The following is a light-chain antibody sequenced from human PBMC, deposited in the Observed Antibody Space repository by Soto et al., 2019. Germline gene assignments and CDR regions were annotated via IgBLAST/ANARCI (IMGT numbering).Light chain of an antibody. V-gene: IGLV2-14*01. Sequence: QSALTQPASVSGSPGQSITISCTGTSSDVGGHNYVSWYQQHPGKAPKLMIYEVSNRPSGVFNRFSGSKSGNTASLTISGLQTEDEADYYCSSYTSRNTLDVVFGGGTKVTVL. CDR1: SSDVGGHNY. CDR2: EVS. J-gene: IGLJ2*01. CDR3: SSYTSRNTLDVV.